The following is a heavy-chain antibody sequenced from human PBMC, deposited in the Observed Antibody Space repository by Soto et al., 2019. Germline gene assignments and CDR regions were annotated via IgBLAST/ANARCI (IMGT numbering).Heavy chain of an antibody. CDR2: IIPILGIA. V-gene: IGHV1-69*02. Sequence: ASVKVSCKASGGTFSSYTISWVRQAPGQGLEWMGRIIPILGIANYAQKFQGRVTITADKSTSTAYMELSSLRSEDTAVYYCARVVSDGSGEYYFDYWGQGTLVTVSS. D-gene: IGHD3-16*01. CDR1: GGTFSSYT. CDR3: ARVVSDGSGEYYFDY. J-gene: IGHJ4*02.